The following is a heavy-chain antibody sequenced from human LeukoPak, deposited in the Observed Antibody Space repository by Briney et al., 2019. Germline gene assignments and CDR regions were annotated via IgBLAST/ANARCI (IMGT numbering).Heavy chain of an antibody. CDR2: IIPIFGTA. D-gene: IGHD2-2*01. J-gene: IGHJ6*03. Sequence: SVKVSCKASGGTFSSYAISWVRQAPGQRLEWMPGIIPIFGTANYAQKFQARVTITTDASTSTAYMELSSLGSEDTAVYYCARGRQYCSSTSCYYYYMDVWGKGTTVTVSS. V-gene: IGHV1-69*05. CDR3: ARGRQYCSSTSCYYYYMDV. CDR1: GGTFSSYA.